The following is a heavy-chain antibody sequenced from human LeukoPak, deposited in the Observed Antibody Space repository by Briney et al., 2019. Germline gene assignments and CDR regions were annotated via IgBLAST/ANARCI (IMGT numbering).Heavy chain of an antibody. J-gene: IGHJ6*02. CDR1: GFTVSSNY. Sequence: GGSLRLSCAASGFTVSSNYMSWVRQAPGKGLEWVSVIYSGGSTYYADSVKGRFTISRDNSKNTLYLQMNSLRAEDTAVYYCARVSGYYDYYYYYGMDVWGQGTTVTVSS. V-gene: IGHV3-66*01. CDR2: IYSGGST. CDR3: ARVSGYYDYYYYYGMDV. D-gene: IGHD3-9*01.